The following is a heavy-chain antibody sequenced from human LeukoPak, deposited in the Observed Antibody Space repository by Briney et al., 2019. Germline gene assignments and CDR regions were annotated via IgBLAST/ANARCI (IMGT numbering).Heavy chain of an antibody. CDR3: AAMVNLNYYYYGMDV. J-gene: IGHJ6*02. CDR2: ISSSSSYI. D-gene: IGHD5-18*01. CDR1: GFTFSSYA. Sequence: PGGSLRLSCAASGFTFSSYAMSWVRQAPGKGLEWVSSISSSSSYIYYADSVKGRFTISRDNAKNSLYLQMNSLRAEDTAVYYCAAMVNLNYYYYGMDVWGQGTTVTVSS. V-gene: IGHV3-21*01.